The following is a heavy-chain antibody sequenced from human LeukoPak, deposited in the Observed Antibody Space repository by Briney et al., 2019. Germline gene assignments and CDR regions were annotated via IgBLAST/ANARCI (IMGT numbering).Heavy chain of an antibody. CDR3: AARRLRFLEWLLSGDY. CDR1: GFIFSSYA. D-gene: IGHD3-3*01. J-gene: IGHJ4*02. Sequence: GGSLRLSCAASGFIFSSYAMSWVRQAPGKGLEWVSAISGSGGSTYYADSVKGRFTISGDNSKNTLYLQMNSLRAEDTAVYYCAARRLRFLEWLLSGDYWGQGTLVTVSS. V-gene: IGHV3-23*01. CDR2: ISGSGGST.